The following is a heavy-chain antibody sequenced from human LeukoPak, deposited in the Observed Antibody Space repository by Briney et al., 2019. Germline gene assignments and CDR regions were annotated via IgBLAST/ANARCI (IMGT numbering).Heavy chain of an antibody. J-gene: IGHJ4*02. D-gene: IGHD3-22*01. Sequence: SETLSLTCAVSGGSISSGGYSWSWIRQPPGKGLEWIGYIYHSGSTNYNPSLKSRVTISVDKSKNQFSLKLSSVTAADTAVYYCARVKDYYDSSGDPEYYFDYWGQGTLVTVSS. CDR2: IYHSGST. CDR3: ARVKDYYDSSGDPEYYFDY. V-gene: IGHV4-30-2*01. CDR1: GGSISSGGYS.